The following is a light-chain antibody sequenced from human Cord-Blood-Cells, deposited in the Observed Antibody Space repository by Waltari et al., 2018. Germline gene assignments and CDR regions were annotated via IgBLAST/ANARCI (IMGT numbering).Light chain of an antibody. CDR2: GAS. CDR1: QSVSSY. J-gene: IGKJ1*01. CDR3: QQYNNWPWT. V-gene: IGKV3-15*01. Sequence: EIVLTQSPATLSLSPGERATLSCRASQSVSSYLAWYQQKPGQAPRLLIYGASTRATGIPARFSGSGSGTEFTLTISSLQSEEFAVYYCQQYNNWPWTFGQGTKVEIK.